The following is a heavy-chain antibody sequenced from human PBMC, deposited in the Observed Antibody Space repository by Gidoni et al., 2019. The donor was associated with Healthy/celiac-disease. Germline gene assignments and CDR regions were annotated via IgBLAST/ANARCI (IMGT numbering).Heavy chain of an antibody. V-gene: IGHV3-30*18. CDR3: AKDGSYYDYVWVSYKDKGAFDY. CDR1: GFTFRRYG. J-gene: IGHJ4*02. Sequence: QGQLVESGGGGVQHGRALRLSCAAAGFTFRRYGMPWARQAPGKGREGGAVLSYDGSNNYYADSVKARFPISRVNSKNTLYLQRHSLSAEDTSVYYCAKDGSYYDYVWVSYKDKGAFDYWGQGTLVTVSS. CDR2: LSYDGSNN. D-gene: IGHD3-16*01.